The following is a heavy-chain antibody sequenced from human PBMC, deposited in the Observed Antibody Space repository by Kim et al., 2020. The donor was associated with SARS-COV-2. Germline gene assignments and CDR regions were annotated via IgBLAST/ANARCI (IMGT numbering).Heavy chain of an antibody. J-gene: IGHJ3*02. CDR3: ATAMYYYDSSGYSHDAFDI. V-gene: IGHV1-2*02. D-gene: IGHD3-22*01. Sequence: ASVKVSCKASGYTFTGYYMHWVRQAPGQGLEWMGWINPNSGGTNYAQKFQGRVTMTRDTSISTAYMELSRLRSDDTAVYYCATAMYYYDSSGYSHDAFDIWGQGTMVTVSS. CDR1: GYTFTGYY. CDR2: INPNSGGT.